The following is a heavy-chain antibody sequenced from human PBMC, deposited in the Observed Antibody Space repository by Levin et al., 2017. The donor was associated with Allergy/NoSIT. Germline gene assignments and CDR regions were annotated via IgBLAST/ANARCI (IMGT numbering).Heavy chain of an antibody. CDR1: GFNFNTYW. J-gene: IGHJ3*02. Sequence: GESLKISCAASGFNFNTYWMSWIRHTPGKGLEWVAKINKDGSGKYYVDSVKGRFTMSRDNAKNSMYLQMNSLRAEDTAVYYCARDFKSVSGRDSDGFDIWGRGTMVTVSS. CDR3: ARDFKSVSGRDSDGFDI. V-gene: IGHV3-7*01. D-gene: IGHD3-10*01. CDR2: INKDGSGK.